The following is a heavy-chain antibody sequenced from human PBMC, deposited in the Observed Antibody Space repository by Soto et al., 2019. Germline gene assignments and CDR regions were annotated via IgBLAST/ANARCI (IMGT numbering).Heavy chain of an antibody. Sequence: PSETLSLTCTVSGGSISSGDYYWSWIRQPPGKGLEWIGYIYYSGSTYYNPSLKSRVTISVDTSKNQFSLKLSSVTAADTAVYYCARESSGWSGGRYGMDVWGQGTTVTVSS. CDR1: GGSISSGDYY. CDR3: ARESSGWSGGRYGMDV. V-gene: IGHV4-30-4*01. D-gene: IGHD6-19*01. CDR2: IYYSGST. J-gene: IGHJ6*02.